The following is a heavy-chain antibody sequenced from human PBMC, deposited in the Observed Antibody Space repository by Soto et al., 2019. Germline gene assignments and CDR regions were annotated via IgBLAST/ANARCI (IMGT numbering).Heavy chain of an antibody. J-gene: IGHJ5*02. Sequence: ASVKVSCKASGYTFTSYDINWVRQATGQGLEWMGWMNPNSGNTGYAQKFQGRVTMTRNASISTAYMELSSLRSEDTAVYYCARDRSVWFGEVWFDPWGQGTLVTVSS. CDR1: GYTFTSYD. V-gene: IGHV1-8*01. CDR2: MNPNSGNT. CDR3: ARDRSVWFGEVWFDP. D-gene: IGHD3-10*01.